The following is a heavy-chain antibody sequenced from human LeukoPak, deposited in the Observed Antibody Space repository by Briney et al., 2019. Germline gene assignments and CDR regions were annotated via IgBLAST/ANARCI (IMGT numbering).Heavy chain of an antibody. D-gene: IGHD3-22*01. CDR3: AREPSAVAHTMMRDWLDP. Sequence: TPSETLSLTCDVSGYSINFGHLWGWIRQPPGKGLEWIASINHSGRTYYTPSLKSRVTISVDTLKNQFSLKVTSVTAEDTAMYFCAREPSAVAHTMMRDWLDPWGQGTLVTVSS. V-gene: IGHV4-38-2*02. CDR2: INHSGRT. J-gene: IGHJ5*02. CDR1: GYSINFGHL.